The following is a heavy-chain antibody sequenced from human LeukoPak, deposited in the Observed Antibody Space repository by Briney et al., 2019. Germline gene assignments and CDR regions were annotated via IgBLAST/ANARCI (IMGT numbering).Heavy chain of an antibody. J-gene: IGHJ4*02. CDR3: ARDFIAVAGPDPDHFDY. D-gene: IGHD6-13*01. CDR1: GYTFTSYG. V-gene: IGHV1-18*01. Sequence: GASVKVSCKASGYTFTSYGISWVRQAPGQGLEWMGWISAYNGNTNYAQKLQGRVTMTTDTSTSTAYMELRSLRSDDTAVYYCARDFIAVAGPDPDHFDYWGQGTLVTVSS. CDR2: ISAYNGNT.